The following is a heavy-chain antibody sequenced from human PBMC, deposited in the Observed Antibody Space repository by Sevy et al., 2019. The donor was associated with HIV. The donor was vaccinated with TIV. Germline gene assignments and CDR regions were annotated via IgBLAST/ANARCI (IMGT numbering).Heavy chain of an antibody. CDR1: GGSLSGYY. CDR3: ARHCSSSSCSHAFDI. J-gene: IGHJ3*02. CDR2: INHSGST. V-gene: IGHV4-34*01. D-gene: IGHD2-2*01. Sequence: SETLSLTCAVYGGSLSGYYWSWIRQPPGKGLEWVGEINHSGSTNYNPSLKSRVTISVDTSNNQFSLKLSSVTAADTAVYYSARHCSSSSCSHAFDIWGQGTMVTVSS.